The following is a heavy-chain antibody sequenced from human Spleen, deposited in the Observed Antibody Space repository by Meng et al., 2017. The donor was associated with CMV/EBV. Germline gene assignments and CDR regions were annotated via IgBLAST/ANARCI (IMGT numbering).Heavy chain of an antibody. CDR1: GYTFSGYY. Sequence: SCKASGYTFSGYYMHWVRQAPGEGLEWMGWINPNSGGTKYAQKFEDRVTMTGDTSINTAYMELSRLRSDDTAVYYCAKAGRFRVTDYWGQGTLVTVSS. D-gene: IGHD5-18*01. CDR2: INPNSGGT. CDR3: AKAGRFRVTDY. J-gene: IGHJ4*02. V-gene: IGHV1-2*02.